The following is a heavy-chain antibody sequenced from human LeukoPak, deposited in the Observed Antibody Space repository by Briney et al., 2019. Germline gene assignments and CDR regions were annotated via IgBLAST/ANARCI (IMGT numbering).Heavy chain of an antibody. CDR2: IYYSGST. V-gene: IGHV4-59*01. Sequence: KPSETLSLTCTVSGDSFRSYYWSWIRQPPGKGLEWIGYIYYSGSTNYNPSLKSRVTISVDTSKNQFSLKLNSVTAADTAVYYGARGRNLEWFDYWGQGTLVTVSS. J-gene: IGHJ5*01. CDR3: ARGRNLEWFDY. D-gene: IGHD3-3*01. CDR1: GDSFRSYY.